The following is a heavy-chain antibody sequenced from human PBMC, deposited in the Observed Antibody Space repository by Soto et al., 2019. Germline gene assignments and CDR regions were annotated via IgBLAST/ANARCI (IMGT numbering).Heavy chain of an antibody. V-gene: IGHV1-18*01. D-gene: IGHD2-2*01. Sequence: GASVKVSCKASGYTFTSYGISWVRQAPGQGLEWMGWISAYNGNTNYAQKLQGRVTMTTDTSASTAYMELRSLRSEDTAVYYCARDGRGYCSSTSCLADYRGQGSLVTGSS. CDR2: ISAYNGNT. CDR1: GYTFTSYG. J-gene: IGHJ4*02. CDR3: ARDGRGYCSSTSCLADY.